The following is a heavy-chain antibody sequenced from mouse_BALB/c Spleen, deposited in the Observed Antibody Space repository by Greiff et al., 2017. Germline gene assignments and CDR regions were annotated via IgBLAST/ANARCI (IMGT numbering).Heavy chain of an antibody. V-gene: IGHV5-9-3*01. CDR3: ARKDYYDYAWFAY. D-gene: IGHD2-4*01. Sequence: EVKVEESGGGLVKPGGSLKLSCAASGFTFSSYAMSWVRQTPEKRLEWVATISSGGSYTYYPDSVKGRFTISRDNAKNTLYLQMSSLRSEDTAMYYCARKDYYDYAWFAYWGQGTLVTVSA. CDR1: GFTFSSYA. CDR2: ISSGGSYT. J-gene: IGHJ3*01.